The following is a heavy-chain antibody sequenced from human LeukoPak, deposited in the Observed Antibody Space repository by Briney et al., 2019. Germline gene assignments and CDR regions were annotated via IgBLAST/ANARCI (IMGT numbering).Heavy chain of an antibody. V-gene: IGHV4-59*01. CDR1: DGSISSYY. J-gene: IGHJ4*02. D-gene: IGHD3-9*01. Sequence: SETLSLTCTVSDGSISSYYWSWIRQPPGKGLEWIGYIYYSGSTNYNPSLKSRVTISVDTSKSQFSLKLSSVTAADTAVYYCTKGDYDILTALDYWGQGTLVTVSS. CDR2: IYYSGST. CDR3: TKGDYDILTALDY.